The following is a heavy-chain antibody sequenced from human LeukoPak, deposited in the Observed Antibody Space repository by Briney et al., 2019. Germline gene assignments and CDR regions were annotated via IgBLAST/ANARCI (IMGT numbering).Heavy chain of an antibody. V-gene: IGHV3-74*01. CDR3: ARDLSQIYYYDSSGYYGGLGY. D-gene: IGHD3-22*01. J-gene: IGHJ4*02. CDR2: INSDGSST. CDR1: GFTFSSYW. Sequence: GGSLRLSCAASGFTFSSYWMHWVRQAPGKGLVWVSRINSDGSSTSYADSVKGRFTISRDNAKNTLYLQMNSLRAEDTAVYYCARDLSQIYYYDSSGYYGGLGYWGQGTLVTVSS.